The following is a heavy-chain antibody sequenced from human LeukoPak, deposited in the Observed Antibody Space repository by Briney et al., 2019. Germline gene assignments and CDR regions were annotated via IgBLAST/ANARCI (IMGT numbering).Heavy chain of an antibody. CDR2: IYYSGST. V-gene: IGHV4-39*07. Sequence: SETLSLTCTVSGGSISSSSYYWGWIRQPPGKGLEWIGSIYYSGSTYYNPSLKSRVTISVDTSKNQFSLKLSSVTAADTAVYYCARVLPPEFQYCYDSSGYFVDYWGQGTLVTVSS. CDR3: ARVLPPEFQYCYDSSGYFVDY. J-gene: IGHJ4*02. CDR1: GGSISSSSYY. D-gene: IGHD3-22*01.